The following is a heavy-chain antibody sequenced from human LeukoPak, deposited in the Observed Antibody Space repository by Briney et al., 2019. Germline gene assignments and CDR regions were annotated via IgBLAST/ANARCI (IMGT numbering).Heavy chain of an antibody. CDR2: IYPGDPDT. D-gene: IGHD3-3*01. CDR1: GYSFTTYW. V-gene: IGHV5-51*01. CDR3: ARHQSGRRYDALDV. Sequence: GESLKISCKTSGYSFTTYWIDWVRQMPGKGLEWMGIIYPGDPDTTYSPSFQGQVTISVDKSTSTAYLQWTSLKASDTAMYYCARHQSGRRYDALDVWGQGTMVTVSS. J-gene: IGHJ3*01.